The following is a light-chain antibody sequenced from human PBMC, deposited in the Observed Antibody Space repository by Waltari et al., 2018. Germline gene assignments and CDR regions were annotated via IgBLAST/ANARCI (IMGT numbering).Light chain of an antibody. CDR1: RTAIGGYFF. Sequence: QSALTQPASVSGSPGQSITISCTGTRTAIGGYFFVSWYQQHTGTAPKLIIYGVSNRPSGVSDRFSGSKSDNTASLTISGLQTEDEADYYCSSYSSTTTRVIFGGGTRLTVL. CDR3: SSYSSTTTRVI. J-gene: IGLJ2*01. CDR2: GVS. V-gene: IGLV2-14*03.